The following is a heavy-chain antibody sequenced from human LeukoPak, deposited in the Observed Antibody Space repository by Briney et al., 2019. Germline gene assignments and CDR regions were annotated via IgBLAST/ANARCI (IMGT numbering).Heavy chain of an antibody. Sequence: SETLSLTCTVSGGSISSYYWSWIRQPPGKGLEWSGDIYYSGSTNYNPSLKSRVTISVDTSKHQFSLTLSSVTAADAAVYYCARERSSSWYGDWFDPWGQGTLVTVSS. D-gene: IGHD6-13*01. CDR2: IYYSGST. CDR3: ARERSSSWYGDWFDP. CDR1: GGSISSYY. J-gene: IGHJ5*02. V-gene: IGHV4-59*01.